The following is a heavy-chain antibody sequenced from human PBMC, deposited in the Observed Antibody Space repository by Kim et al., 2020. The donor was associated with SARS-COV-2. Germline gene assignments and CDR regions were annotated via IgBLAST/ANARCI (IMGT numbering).Heavy chain of an antibody. V-gene: IGHV3-30*18. CDR2: ISYDGSNK. D-gene: IGHD5-18*01. J-gene: IGHJ4*02. Sequence: GGSLRLSCAASGFTFSSYGMHWVRQAPGNGLELLAVISYDGSNKYYAYSVKGRFTISRDNSKNTLYLQMNSLRAEDTAVYYCAKDLTRYTYGTRYYFDYWGQGTLVTVSS. CDR3: AKDLTRYTYGTRYYFDY. CDR1: GFTFSSYG.